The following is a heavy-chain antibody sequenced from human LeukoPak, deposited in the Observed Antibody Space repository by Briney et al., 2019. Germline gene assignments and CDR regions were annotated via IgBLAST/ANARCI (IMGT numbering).Heavy chain of an antibody. J-gene: IGHJ4*02. CDR3: ARAETIQTYFDY. V-gene: IGHV3-21*01. Sequence: GGSLRLSCAASGFTFSSYSMNWVRQAPGKGLEWVSSISSSSSYIYYADSVKGRFTISRDNAKNSLYLQMNSLRAEDTAVCYCARAETIQTYFDYWGQGTLVTVSS. CDR1: GFTFSSYS. D-gene: IGHD1-1*01. CDR2: ISSSSSYI.